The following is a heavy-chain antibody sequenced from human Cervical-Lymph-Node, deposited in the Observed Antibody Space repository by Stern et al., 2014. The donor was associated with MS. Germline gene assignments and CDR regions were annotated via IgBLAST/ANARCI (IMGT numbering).Heavy chain of an antibody. CDR1: GFTFSTYW. D-gene: IGHD2-15*01. CDR3: ARSSGASGDAMDV. CDR2: NNSGGSST. Sequence: EVQLVESGGGLLQPGGSLRLSCGASGFTFSTYWMHWVRQGPGKGLVWVSRNNSGGSSTSYTDSVRGRFTISRDNAKNTVYLQMTSLRAEDTAVYYCARSSGASGDAMDVWGQGTTVTVSS. J-gene: IGHJ6*02. V-gene: IGHV3-74*02.